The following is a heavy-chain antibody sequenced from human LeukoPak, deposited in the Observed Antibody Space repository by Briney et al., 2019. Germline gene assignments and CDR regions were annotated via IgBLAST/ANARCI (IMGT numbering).Heavy chain of an antibody. J-gene: IGHJ4*01. CDR2: VDPEDGET. CDR1: GYTFTDYY. CDR3: ATLELERRSVIDY. D-gene: IGHD1-1*01. V-gene: IGHV1-69-2*01. Sequence: ASVKVSCKVSGYTFTDYYMHWVQQAPGKGLEWMGLVDPEDGETIYAEKFQGRVTITADTSTDTAYMELSSLRSEDTAVYYCATLELERRSVIDYWGQGTLVTVPS.